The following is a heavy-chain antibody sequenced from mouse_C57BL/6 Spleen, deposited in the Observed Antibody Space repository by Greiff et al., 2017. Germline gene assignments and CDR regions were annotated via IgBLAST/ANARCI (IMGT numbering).Heavy chain of an antibody. V-gene: IGHV1-54*01. CDR2: INPGSGGT. Sequence: VKLQQSGAELVRPGTSVKVSCKASGYSFTNYLIEWVKQRPGQGLEWIGVINPGSGGTNYNEKFKGKATMTADKSSSTAYMQLSSLTSEAAAVYFCASSDHQAWFAYWGKGTLVTVSA. D-gene: IGHD2-13*01. CDR3: ASSDHQAWFAY. CDR1: GYSFTNYL. J-gene: IGHJ3*01.